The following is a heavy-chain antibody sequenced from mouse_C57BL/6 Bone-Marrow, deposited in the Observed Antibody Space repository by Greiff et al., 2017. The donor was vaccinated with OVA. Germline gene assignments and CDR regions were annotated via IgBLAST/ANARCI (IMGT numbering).Heavy chain of an antibody. J-gene: IGHJ3*01. CDR2: ISYDGSN. CDR3: AREGWLLPFAY. CDR1: GYSITSGYY. V-gene: IGHV3-6*01. Sequence: EVQLLESGPGLVKPSQSLSLTCSVTGYSITSGYYWNWIRQFPGNKLEWMGYISYDGSNNYNPSLKNRISITRDTSKNQFFLKLNSVTTEDTATYYCAREGWLLPFAYWGQGTLVTVSA. D-gene: IGHD2-3*01.